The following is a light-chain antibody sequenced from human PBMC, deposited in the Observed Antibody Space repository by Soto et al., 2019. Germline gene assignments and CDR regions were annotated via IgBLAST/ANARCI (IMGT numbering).Light chain of an antibody. CDR3: QQYYSTPWT. J-gene: IGKJ1*01. Sequence: DIVMTQSPDSLAVSLGERATINCMSSQSVLYSSNNKNYLAWYQQKPGQPPKXIIYWASTRESGVPDRFSGSGSGTDFTLTISSLQAEDVAVYYCQQYYSTPWTFGQGTKVDIK. CDR2: WAS. V-gene: IGKV4-1*01. CDR1: QSVLYSSNNKNY.